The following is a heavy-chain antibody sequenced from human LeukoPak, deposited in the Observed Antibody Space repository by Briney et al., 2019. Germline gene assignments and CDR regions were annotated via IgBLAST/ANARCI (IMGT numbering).Heavy chain of an antibody. D-gene: IGHD3-16*01. CDR3: GKEGGA. J-gene: IGHJ5*02. CDR2: ISSSGLTT. CDR1: GFTFNDYY. Sequence: GGSLRLSCAASGFTFNDYYINWIRQAPGKGLEWVSYISSSGLTTVYADSVKGRFTITRDNAHNFMSLQMNSLRPEDTATYYCGKEGGAWGQGTKVTVSS. V-gene: IGHV3-11*01.